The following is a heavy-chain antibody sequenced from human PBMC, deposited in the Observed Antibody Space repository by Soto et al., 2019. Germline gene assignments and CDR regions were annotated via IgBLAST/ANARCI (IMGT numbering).Heavy chain of an antibody. CDR2: IRSKAYGGTT. V-gene: IGHV3-49*03. J-gene: IGHJ4*02. CDR1: GFTFGDYA. Sequence: GGSLRLSCTASGFTFGDYAMSWFRQAPGKGLEWVGFIRSKAYGGTTEYAAAVKGRFTTSRDDSKSIAYLQMNSLKTEDTAVYYCTRDYGGDSSSWYGDYFDYWGQGTLVTVSS. D-gene: IGHD6-13*01. CDR3: TRDYGGDSSSWYGDYFDY.